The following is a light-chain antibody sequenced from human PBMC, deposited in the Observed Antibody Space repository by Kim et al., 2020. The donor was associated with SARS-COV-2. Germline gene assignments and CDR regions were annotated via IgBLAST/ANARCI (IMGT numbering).Light chain of an antibody. V-gene: IGKV3-11*01. CDR3: QQRSNWPPET. CDR2: DAS. CDR1: QSVSSY. J-gene: IGKJ1*01. Sequence: EIVLTQSPATLSLSPGERATLSCRASQSVSSYLAWYQQKPGQAPRLLIYDASNRATGIPARFGGSGSGTDFTLTISSLEPEDFAVYYCQQRSNWPPETFGQGTKVDIK.